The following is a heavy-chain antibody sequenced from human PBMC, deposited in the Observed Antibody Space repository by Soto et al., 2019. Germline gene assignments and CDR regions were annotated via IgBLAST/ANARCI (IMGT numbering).Heavy chain of an antibody. CDR3: VSSHVSATRIDLLDS. J-gene: IGHJ5*01. D-gene: IGHD6-6*01. Sequence: ASAKVPCKASGYTFTSYGIHWVRQAPGQRHEWTGWINAANAHTKYSPKFQGRVTITRDTSASTAYMELSSLRSEDTAVYYCVSSHVSATRIDLLDSWGQGTFVPVSS. V-gene: IGHV1-3*01. CDR1: GYTFTSYG. CDR2: INAANAHT.